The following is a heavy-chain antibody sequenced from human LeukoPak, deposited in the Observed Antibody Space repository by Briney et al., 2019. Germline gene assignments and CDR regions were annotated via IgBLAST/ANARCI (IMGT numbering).Heavy chain of an antibody. CDR1: GYTFTSYD. D-gene: IGHD1-7*01. J-gene: IGHJ5*02. CDR3: ARGSITGTLSIYNWFDP. V-gene: IGHV1-8*01. Sequence: ASVKVSCKASGYTFTSYDINWVRQATGQGLEWMGWMNPNSGNTGYAQKFQGRVTMTRNTSISTAYMELSSLRSEDTAVYHCARGSITGTLSIYNWFDPWGQGTLVTVSS. CDR2: MNPNSGNT.